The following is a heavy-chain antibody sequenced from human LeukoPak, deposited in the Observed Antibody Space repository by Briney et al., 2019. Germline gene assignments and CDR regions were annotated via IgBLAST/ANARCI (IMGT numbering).Heavy chain of an antibody. V-gene: IGHV3-43*02. CDR1: GFTFHYYV. D-gene: IGHD3-10*01. Sequence: GGALRLSFSTSGFTFHYYVMHWVRQAPGKGLEWVSLISGDGGSTYYADSVRGRFTISRDNSKNSLYLQMNSLRTEDTALYYCAKDTNDYGSVPNYYYAIEAWGQGTPVTVSS. CDR2: ISGDGGST. J-gene: IGHJ6*02. CDR3: AKDTNDYGSVPNYYYAIEA.